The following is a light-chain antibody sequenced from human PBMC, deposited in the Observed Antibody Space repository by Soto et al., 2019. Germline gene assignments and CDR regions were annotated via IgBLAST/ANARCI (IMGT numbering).Light chain of an antibody. CDR1: QDINIY. CDR2: SAS. V-gene: IGKV1-39*01. Sequence: DIQMTQSPSSVSASIGDTVTITCRASQDINIYLNWYQQKPGEVPRLLIYSASTLHSGVPSRFTGSGSETDFTLTIRSLQPEDFAHYYCQQYNRYPYTFGQGTKVDIK. CDR3: QQYNRYPYT. J-gene: IGKJ2*01.